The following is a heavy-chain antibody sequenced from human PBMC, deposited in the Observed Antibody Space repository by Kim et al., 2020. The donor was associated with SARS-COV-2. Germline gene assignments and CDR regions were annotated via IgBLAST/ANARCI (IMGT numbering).Heavy chain of an antibody. V-gene: IGHV5-10-1*01. D-gene: IGHD3-10*01. CDR2: IDPSDSYT. CDR3: ARHGSGYYGSGNYGMDV. J-gene: IGHJ6*02. CDR1: GYSFTSYW. Sequence: GESLKISCKGSGYSFTSYWISWVRQMPGKGLEWMGRIDPSDSYTNYSPSFQGHVTISADKSISTAYLQWSSLKASDTAMYYCARHGSGYYGSGNYGMDVWGQGTTVTVSS.